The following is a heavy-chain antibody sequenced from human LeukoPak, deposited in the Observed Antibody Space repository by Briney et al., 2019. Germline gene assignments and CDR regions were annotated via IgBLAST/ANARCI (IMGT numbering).Heavy chain of an antibody. Sequence: GGSLRLSCAASGFSFSSDAMSWVRQAPGKGLEWVSAVSGRDTSTYYTDSVKGRFTISRDNSKNTLYLQMNSLSAEDTAIYYCAKWGDYDVLTGYYDSDYWGQGTLVTVSS. CDR2: VSGRDTST. J-gene: IGHJ4*02. D-gene: IGHD3-9*01. CDR1: GFSFSSDA. V-gene: IGHV3-23*01. CDR3: AKWGDYDVLTGYYDSDY.